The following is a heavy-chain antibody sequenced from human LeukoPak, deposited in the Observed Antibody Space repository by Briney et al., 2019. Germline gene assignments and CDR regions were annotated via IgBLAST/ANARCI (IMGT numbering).Heavy chain of an antibody. Sequence: PGGSLRLSXVASAFTFSSYSMNWVRQAPGKGLEWVSYITSGSSTIYYADSVKGRFTISRDNAKNSLYLQMNSLRAEDTAVYYCAREYGSGSYSITWGQGTLVTVTS. CDR2: ITSGSSTI. J-gene: IGHJ5*02. D-gene: IGHD3-10*01. CDR3: AREYGSGSYSIT. V-gene: IGHV3-48*01. CDR1: AFTFSSYS.